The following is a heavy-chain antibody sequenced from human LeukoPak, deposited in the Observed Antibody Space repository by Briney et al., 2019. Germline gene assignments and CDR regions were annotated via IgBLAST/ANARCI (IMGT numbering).Heavy chain of an antibody. CDR1: GGSVSSGSYY. Sequence: SETLSLTCTVSGGSVSSGSYYWSWIRQPPGKGLEWIGYIYYSGSTNYNPSLKSRVTISVDTSKNQFSLNLNSVTAADTAVYYCARDVVAAYFDYWGQGTLVTVSS. V-gene: IGHV4-61*01. CDR2: IYYSGST. J-gene: IGHJ4*02. CDR3: ARDVVAAYFDY. D-gene: IGHD2-15*01.